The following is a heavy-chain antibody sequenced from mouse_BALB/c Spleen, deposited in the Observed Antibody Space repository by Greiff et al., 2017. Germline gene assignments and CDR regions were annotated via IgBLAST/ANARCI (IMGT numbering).Heavy chain of an antibody. CDR3: ARQAVTTSFDY. CDR2: ISSGGSYT. D-gene: IGHD2-2*01. V-gene: IGHV5-6*01. Sequence: EVHLVESGGDLVKPGGSLKLSCAASGFTFSSYGMSWVRQTPDKRLEWVATISSGGSYTYYPDSVKGRFTISRDNAKNTLYLQMSSLKSEDTAMYYCARQAVTTSFDYWGEGTTLTVSS. J-gene: IGHJ2*01. CDR1: GFTFSSYG.